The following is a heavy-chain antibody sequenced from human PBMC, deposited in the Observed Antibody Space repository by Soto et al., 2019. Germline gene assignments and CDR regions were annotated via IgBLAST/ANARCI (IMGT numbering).Heavy chain of an antibody. V-gene: IGHV4-59*01. CDR2: IYYSGST. D-gene: IGHD4-17*01. Sequence: SETLSLTCTVSGGSISSYYWSWIRQPPGKGLEWIGYIYYSGSTNYNPSLKSRVTISVDTSKNQFSLKLSSVTAADTAVYYCARATYGDYRLYYYYYYMDVWGKGTTVTVSS. J-gene: IGHJ6*03. CDR1: GGSISSYY. CDR3: ARATYGDYRLYYYYYYMDV.